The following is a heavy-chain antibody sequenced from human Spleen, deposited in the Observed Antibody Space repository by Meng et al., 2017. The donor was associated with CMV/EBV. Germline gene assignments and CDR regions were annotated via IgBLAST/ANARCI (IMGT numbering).Heavy chain of an antibody. V-gene: IGHV1-46*01. CDR2: INPSGGST. J-gene: IGHJ1*01. Sequence: QVQLVQSGAVVKKPGASVKVSCKASRYTFTSYYMHWVRQAPGQGLEWMGIINPSGGSTSYAQKFQGRVTMTRDTSTSTVYMELSSLRSEDTAVYYCARDQGRAVAGTGYFQHWGQGTLVTVSS. CDR3: ARDQGRAVAGTGYFQH. D-gene: IGHD6-19*01. CDR1: RYTFTSYY.